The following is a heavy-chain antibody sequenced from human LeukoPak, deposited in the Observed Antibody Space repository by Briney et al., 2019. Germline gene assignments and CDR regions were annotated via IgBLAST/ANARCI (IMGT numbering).Heavy chain of an antibody. V-gene: IGHV4-59*01. CDR2: INYSGST. CDR1: VGSISSYY. D-gene: IGHD3-9*01. Sequence: SETPSLTSTVSVGSISSYYWSWIRKPPGKGLEWSRYINYSGSTDYNPSLKSRVTMSVDTSKNQFSLRLSSVTAADTAVYFCGRRTSYDTLTGYIYWYFDLWGRGTLVTVSS. CDR3: GRRTSYDTLTGYIYWYFDL. J-gene: IGHJ2*01.